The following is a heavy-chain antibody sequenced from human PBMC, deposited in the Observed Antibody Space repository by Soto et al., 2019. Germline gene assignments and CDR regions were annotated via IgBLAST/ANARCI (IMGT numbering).Heavy chain of an antibody. V-gene: IGHV1-46*03. CDR1: GYTFTSYY. D-gene: IGHD3-16*01. CDR2: INPSGGST. CDR3: ARVGGSVTIDY. Sequence: QVQLVQSGAEVKKPGASVKVSCKASGYTFTSYYMHWVRQAPGQGLEWMGIINPSGGSTSYAQKFQGRGTMTRDTSTSTVYMELSSLRSEDTAVYYCARVGGSVTIDYWGQGTLVTVSS. J-gene: IGHJ4*02.